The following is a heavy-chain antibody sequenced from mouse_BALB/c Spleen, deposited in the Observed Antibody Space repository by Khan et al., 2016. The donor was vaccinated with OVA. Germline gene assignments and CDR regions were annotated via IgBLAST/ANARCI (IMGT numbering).Heavy chain of an antibody. J-gene: IGHJ2*01. CDR3: GRRGLRWDFDY. V-gene: IGHV1-7*01. CDR2: INPSTGYT. D-gene: IGHD1-1*01. CDR1: GYTFINYW. Sequence: VQLQQSGAELAKPGASVKMSCKASGYTFINYWILWVKQRPGQGLEWIGYINPSTGYTEYNQNFKDKATLTADKSSSTAYMKLSSLNSEESAVDYWGRRGLRWDFDYWGQGTTLTVSS.